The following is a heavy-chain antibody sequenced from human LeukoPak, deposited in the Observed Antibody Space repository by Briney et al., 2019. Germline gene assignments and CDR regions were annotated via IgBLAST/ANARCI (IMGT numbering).Heavy chain of an antibody. CDR1: GGSISSGSYY. CDR2: IYTSGST. Sequence: SETLSLTCTVSGGSISSGSYYWSWIRQPAGKGLEWIGRIYTSGSTNYNPSLKSRVTISVATSKNQFSLKLSSVTAADTAVYCCARERGSSSWHDYWGQGTLVTVSS. D-gene: IGHD6-13*01. J-gene: IGHJ4*02. V-gene: IGHV4-61*02. CDR3: ARERGSSSWHDY.